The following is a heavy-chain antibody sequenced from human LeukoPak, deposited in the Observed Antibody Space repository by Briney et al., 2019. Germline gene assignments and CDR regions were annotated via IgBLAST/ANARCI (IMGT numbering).Heavy chain of an antibody. Sequence: PGRSLRLSCAASGFTFSSYAMHWVRQAPGKGLEWVAVISYDGSNKYYADSVKGRFTISRDNAKNTLYLQMNSLRAEDTAVYYCARDFGYDYVWGSYDYWGQGTLVTVSS. V-gene: IGHV3-30*04. CDR1: GFTFSSYA. CDR3: ARDFGYDYVWGSYDY. J-gene: IGHJ4*02. D-gene: IGHD3-16*01. CDR2: ISYDGSNK.